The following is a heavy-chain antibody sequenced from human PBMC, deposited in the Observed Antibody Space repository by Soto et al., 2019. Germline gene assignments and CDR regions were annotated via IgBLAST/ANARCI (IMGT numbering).Heavy chain of an antibody. Sequence: VKVSCKASGGTFSSYAISWVRQAPGQGLEWMGGIIPIFGTANYAQKFQGRVTITADESTSTAYMELSSLRSEDTAVYYCAGTKPSIAAAGPYNWFDPWGQGTLVTVSS. J-gene: IGHJ5*02. D-gene: IGHD6-13*01. CDR3: AGTKPSIAAAGPYNWFDP. CDR1: GGTFSSYA. V-gene: IGHV1-69*13. CDR2: IIPIFGTA.